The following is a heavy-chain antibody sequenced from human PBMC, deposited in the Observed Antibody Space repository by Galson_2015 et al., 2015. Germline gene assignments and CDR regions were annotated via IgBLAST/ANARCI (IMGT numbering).Heavy chain of an antibody. CDR2: IYHTGST. CDR1: GASINTDDNY. CDR3: MTWSYNSGWGLYGMDV. J-gene: IGHJ6*02. Sequence: TLSLTCNVSGASINTDDNYWGWIRQRPGKGLEWIGYIYHTGSTYHHPSLKTRLTISMDTSKNQFSLKLSSVTAADTATYYCMTWSYNSGWGLYGMDVWGLGAPVTVSS. D-gene: IGHD3-22*01. V-gene: IGHV4-30-4*03.